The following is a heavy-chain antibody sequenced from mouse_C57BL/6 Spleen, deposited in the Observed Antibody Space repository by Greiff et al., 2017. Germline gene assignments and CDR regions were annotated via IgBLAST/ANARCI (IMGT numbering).Heavy chain of an antibody. CDR1: GYTFTDYE. CDR2: IDPETGGT. V-gene: IGHV1-15*01. Sequence: QVQLQQSGAELVRPGASVTLSCKASGYTFTDYEMHWVKQTPVHGLEWIGAIDPETGGTAYNQKFKGKAILTADKSSSTAYMELRSLTSEDSAVYYCTRYYGGGFDDWGQGTTLTVSS. J-gene: IGHJ2*01. D-gene: IGHD1-2*01. CDR3: TRYYGGGFDD.